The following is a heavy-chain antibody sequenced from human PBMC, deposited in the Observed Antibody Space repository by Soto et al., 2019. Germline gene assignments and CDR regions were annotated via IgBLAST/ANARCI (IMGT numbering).Heavy chain of an antibody. J-gene: IGHJ4*02. D-gene: IGHD1-26*01. V-gene: IGHV1-18*01. CDR3: ARTRLGATGDY. CDR1: GYTFTSYG. Sequence: ASVKVSCKASGYTFTSYGISWVRQAPGQGLEWMGWISAYNTNTNYAQKLQGRVTMTTDTSTSTSYMELRSLRSDDTAVYFCARTRLGATGDYWGQGTLVTVSS. CDR2: ISAYNTNT.